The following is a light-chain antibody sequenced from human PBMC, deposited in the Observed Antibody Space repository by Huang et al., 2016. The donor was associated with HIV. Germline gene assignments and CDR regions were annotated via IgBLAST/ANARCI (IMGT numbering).Light chain of an antibody. V-gene: IGKV3-15*01. CDR2: GTS. J-gene: IGKJ1*01. CDR3: QQYNNRPPWT. Sequence: EIVMTQSPATLSVSPGEGATLSCRASQTVSSNLAWYQQKPGQAPRLIIYGTSTRASGVPDRFSGSGSGTEFTLTISSLQSEDFALYYCQQYNNRPPWTFGQGTKV. CDR1: QTVSSN.